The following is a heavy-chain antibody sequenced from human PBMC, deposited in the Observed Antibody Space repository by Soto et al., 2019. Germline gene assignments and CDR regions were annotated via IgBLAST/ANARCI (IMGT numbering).Heavy chain of an antibody. CDR3: ASLLGGTPYYGMDV. Sequence: PGGSLRLSCAASGFTFSSYEMNWVRQAPGKGLEWVSYISSSGSTIDYADSVKGRFTISRDNAKNSLYLQMNSLRAEDTAVYYCASLLGGTPYYGMDVWGQGTTVTVSS. CDR1: GFTFSSYE. D-gene: IGHD3-16*01. V-gene: IGHV3-48*03. CDR2: ISSSGSTI. J-gene: IGHJ6*02.